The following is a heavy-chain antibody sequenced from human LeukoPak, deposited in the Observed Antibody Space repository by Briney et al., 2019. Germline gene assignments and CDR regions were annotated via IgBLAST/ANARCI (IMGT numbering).Heavy chain of an antibody. CDR1: GGSFSGYY. J-gene: IGHJ6*03. V-gene: IGHV4-34*01. CDR3: ARRNIVVVYMDV. D-gene: IGHD2-15*01. Sequence: PETLSLTCAVYGGSFSGYYWSWIRQPPGKGLEWIGEINHSGSTNYNPSLKSRVTISVDTSKNQFSLKLSSVTAADTAVYYCARRNIVVVYMDVWGKGTTVTVSS. CDR2: INHSGST.